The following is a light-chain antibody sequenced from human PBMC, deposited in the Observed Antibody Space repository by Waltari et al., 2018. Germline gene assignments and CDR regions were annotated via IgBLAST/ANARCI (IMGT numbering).Light chain of an antibody. V-gene: IGLV2-8*01. CDR1: SSDIGDYDY. CDR2: EDI. CDR3: CSYAGTNNFYV. J-gene: IGLJ1*01. Sequence: QSALTQPPSASGSPGESVTIPCTGTSSDIGDYDYVPWYQQQPGKAPQLMIYEDIQGPSRVPKRFSGSESVNTAALTVAGLQAESEADYYCCSYAGTNNFYVFGTGTKVTVL.